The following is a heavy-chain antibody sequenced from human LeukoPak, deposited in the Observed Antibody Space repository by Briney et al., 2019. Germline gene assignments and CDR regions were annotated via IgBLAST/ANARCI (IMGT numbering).Heavy chain of an antibody. CDR3: AKGLQKYYYDSSGYYLGTPFDY. V-gene: IGHV3-30*18. CDR1: GFTFSSYS. D-gene: IGHD3-22*01. J-gene: IGHJ4*02. CDR2: ISYDGSNK. Sequence: GGSLRLSCAASGFTFSSYSMNWVRQAPGKGLEWVAVISYDGSNKYYADSVKGRFTISRDNSKSTLYLQMNSLRAEDTAVYYCAKGLQKYYYDSSGYYLGTPFDYWGQGTLVTVSS.